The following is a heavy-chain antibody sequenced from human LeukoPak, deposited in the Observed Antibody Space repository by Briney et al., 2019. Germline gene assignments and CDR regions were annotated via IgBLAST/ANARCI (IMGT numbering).Heavy chain of an antibody. J-gene: IGHJ4*02. CDR3: ARAHVDTAMVTGRFDY. Sequence: GASVKVSCKASGYTFTSYYMHWVRQAPGQGLEWMGIINPSGGSTNYAQKFQGRVTMTRDTSTSTVYMELSSLRSEDTAVYYCARAHVDTAMVTGRFDYWGQGTLVTVSS. CDR2: INPSGGST. CDR1: GYTFTSYY. V-gene: IGHV1-46*01. D-gene: IGHD5-18*01.